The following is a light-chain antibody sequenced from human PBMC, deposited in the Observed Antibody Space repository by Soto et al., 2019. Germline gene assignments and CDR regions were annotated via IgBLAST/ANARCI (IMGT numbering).Light chain of an antibody. CDR2: GAS. V-gene: IGKV3-20*01. CDR3: LQYASSLS. CDR1: QSVSSTF. Sequence: EIVLTQSPGSLSLSPGERATLSCRASQSVSSTFFAWYQQTPGQAPRLLIYGASSRATGIPDRFSGSGSGTDFTLTISRLEPEDFAVYYCLQYASSLSFGQGTKGEIK. J-gene: IGKJ1*01.